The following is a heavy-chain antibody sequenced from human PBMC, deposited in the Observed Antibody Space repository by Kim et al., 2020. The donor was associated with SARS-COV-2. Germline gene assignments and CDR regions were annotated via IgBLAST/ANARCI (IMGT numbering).Heavy chain of an antibody. CDR3: ARHSDSGFWGGFHHF. CDR2: VYYSGST. J-gene: IGHJ4*01. CDR1: SDSISSSNYY. Sequence: SETLSLTCTVSSDSISSSNYYWGWIRQPPGKGLEWIGTVYYSGSTFYNPSLKSRVSISVDTSMNQFSLTLSSVTAADTAVDYCARHSDSGFWGGFHHF. D-gene: IGHD3-3*01. V-gene: IGHV4-39*01.